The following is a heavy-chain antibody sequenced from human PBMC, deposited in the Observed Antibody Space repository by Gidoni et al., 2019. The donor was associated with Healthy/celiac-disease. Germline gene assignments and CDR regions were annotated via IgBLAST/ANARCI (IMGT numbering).Heavy chain of an antibody. Sequence: QVQLQESCPGLVKPSETLSLTCAVSGYSISSGSYWGWIRQPPGKGLEWIGSIYHSGSTYYNPSLKSRVTISVDTSKNQFAVKLSSVTAADTAVYYCARLFRYGSGSIDYWGQGTLVTVSS. D-gene: IGHD3-10*01. CDR1: GYSISSGSY. J-gene: IGHJ4*02. CDR2: IYHSGST. V-gene: IGHV4-38-2*01. CDR3: ARLFRYGSGSIDY.